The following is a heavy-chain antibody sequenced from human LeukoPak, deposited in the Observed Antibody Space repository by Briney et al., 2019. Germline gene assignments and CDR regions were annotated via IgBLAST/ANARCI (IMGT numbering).Heavy chain of an antibody. D-gene: IGHD2-21*02. CDR2: ISGSGGST. Sequence: GGSLRLSCAASGFTFSSYAMSWVRQAPGKGLEWVSAISGSGGSTYYADSVKGRFTISRDNSKNTLYLQMNSLRDEDTAVYYCAKDGPPSHEVVTANQFDYWGQGTRVTVSS. CDR1: GFTFSSYA. CDR3: AKDGPPSHEVVTANQFDY. J-gene: IGHJ4*02. V-gene: IGHV3-23*01.